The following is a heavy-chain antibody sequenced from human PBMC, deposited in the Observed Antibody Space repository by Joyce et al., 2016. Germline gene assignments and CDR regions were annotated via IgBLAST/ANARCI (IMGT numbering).Heavy chain of an antibody. CDR3: GRVDPTEQPIDY. J-gene: IGHJ4*02. V-gene: IGHV3-21*01. CDR1: GFDLSTYT. Sequence: EVQLVESGGGLVKPGGSLRLSCAASGFDLSTYTMSWVRQAQGKGREWVSTISDNSRFIYYADSLKGRFTISRDNAKNSLYLQMNSLRAEDTAVYYCGRVDPTEQPIDYWGQGTLVTVSS. D-gene: IGHD6-13*01. CDR2: ISDNSRFI.